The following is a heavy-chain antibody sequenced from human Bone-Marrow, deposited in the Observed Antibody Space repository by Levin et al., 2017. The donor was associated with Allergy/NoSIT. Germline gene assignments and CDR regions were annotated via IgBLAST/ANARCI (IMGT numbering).Heavy chain of an antibody. CDR1: GFTFSSYS. V-gene: IGHV3-21*01. D-gene: IGHD3-22*01. Sequence: GGSLRLSCAASGFTFSSYSMNWVRQAPGKGLEWVSSISSSSSYIYYADSVKGRFTISRDNAKNSLYLQMNSLRAEDTAVYYCARAQSPMIVVVAYYGMDVWGQGTTVTVSS. CDR2: ISSSSSYI. J-gene: IGHJ6*02. CDR3: ARAQSPMIVVVAYYGMDV.